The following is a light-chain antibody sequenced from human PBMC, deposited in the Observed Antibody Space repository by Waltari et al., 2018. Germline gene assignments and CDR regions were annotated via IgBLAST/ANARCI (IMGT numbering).Light chain of an antibody. Sequence: QSALTQPASVSGSPGQSITISCTGTGSAVADSDFVSWYQHHPGKAPRVIIYDVTIRPSGFSGRFSASKSANAASLTISGLQPEDEGDYYSTSQTRDGVVLFGGGTQVTVL. J-gene: IGLJ3*02. CDR1: GSAVADSDF. CDR2: DVT. CDR3: TSQTRDGVVL. V-gene: IGLV2-14*03.